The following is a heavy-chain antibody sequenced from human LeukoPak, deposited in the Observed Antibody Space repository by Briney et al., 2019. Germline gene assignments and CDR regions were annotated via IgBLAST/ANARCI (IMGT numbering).Heavy chain of an antibody. J-gene: IGHJ4*02. CDR2: INAGNGNT. Sequence: ASVKVSCKASGYTFTSYAMHWVRQAPGQRLEWMGWINAGNGNTKYSQKFQGRVTMTRDTSTSTVYMELSSLRSEDTAVYYCARAVPSGGSSSNFDYWGQGTLVTVSA. CDR3: ARAVPSGGSSSNFDY. V-gene: IGHV1-3*01. D-gene: IGHD6-13*01. CDR1: GYTFTSYA.